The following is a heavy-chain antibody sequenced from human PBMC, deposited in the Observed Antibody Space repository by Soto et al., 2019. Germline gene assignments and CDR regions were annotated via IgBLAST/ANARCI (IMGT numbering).Heavy chain of an antibody. D-gene: IGHD6-19*01. CDR2: ISSSSSTI. CDR3: ARERIAVAGLNWFDP. Sequence: EVQLVESGGGLVQPGGSLRLSCAASGFTFSSYSMNWVRQAPGKGLEWVSYISSSSSTIYYADSVKRRFTISRDNDKKSLYLQMNSLRAEDTAVYYCARERIAVAGLNWFDPWGQGTLVTVSS. V-gene: IGHV3-48*01. J-gene: IGHJ5*02. CDR1: GFTFSSYS.